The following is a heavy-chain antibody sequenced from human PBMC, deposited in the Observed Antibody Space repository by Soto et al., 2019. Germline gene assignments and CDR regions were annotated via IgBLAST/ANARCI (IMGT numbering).Heavy chain of an antibody. CDR3: ARDSAWYYDSSGYYNDAFDI. Sequence: ASVKVSCKASGGTFSSYAISWVRQAPGQGLEWMGGIIPIFGTANYAQKFQGRVTITADESTSTAYMELSSLRSEDTAVHYCARDSAWYYDSSGYYNDAFDIWGQGTMVTVSS. V-gene: IGHV1-69*13. D-gene: IGHD3-22*01. CDR1: GGTFSSYA. CDR2: IIPIFGTA. J-gene: IGHJ3*02.